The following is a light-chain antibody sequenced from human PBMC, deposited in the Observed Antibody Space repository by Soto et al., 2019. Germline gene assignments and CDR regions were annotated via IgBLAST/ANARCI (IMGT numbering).Light chain of an antibody. CDR2: SNT. J-gene: IGLJ2*01. Sequence: QSVLTQPPSASGTPGQRVTISCSGSTSNIGSNSVNWYQQLPGTAPKLLIYSNTQRPSGVPDRFSGSKSGTSASLAISGLQSEDEADYFCAAWEDSLNGFVVFGGGTKFTVL. V-gene: IGLV1-44*01. CDR1: TSNIGSNS. CDR3: AAWEDSLNGFVV.